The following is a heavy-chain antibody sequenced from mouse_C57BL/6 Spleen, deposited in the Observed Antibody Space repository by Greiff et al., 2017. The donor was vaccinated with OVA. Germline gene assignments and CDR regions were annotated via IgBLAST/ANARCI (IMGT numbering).Heavy chain of an antibody. J-gene: IGHJ1*03. CDR1: GYTFTSYW. D-gene: IGHD1-1*01. V-gene: IGHV1-50*01. CDR2: IDPSDSYT. Sequence: VKLQQPGAELVKPGASVKLSCKASGYTFTSYWMQWVKQRPGQGLEWIGEIDPSDSYTNYNQKFTGKATLTVDTSSSTAYMQLSSLTSEDSAVYYGAREGYYYGSSPYWYFDVWGTGTTVTVSS. CDR3: AREGYYYGSSPYWYFDV.